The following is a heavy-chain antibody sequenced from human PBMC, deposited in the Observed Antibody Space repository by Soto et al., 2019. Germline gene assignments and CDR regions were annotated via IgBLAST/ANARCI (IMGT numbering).Heavy chain of an antibody. CDR2: MNPNSGNT. Sequence: QVQLVQSGAEVTKPGASVKVSCKASGYTFTSYDINWVRQATGQGLEWMGWMNPNSGNTGYAQKFQGRVTMTRNTSISTAYMELSSLRSEDTAVYYCARADYYDRSGYLLPCGYWGQGTLVTVSS. CDR3: ARADYYDRSGYLLPCGY. V-gene: IGHV1-8*01. D-gene: IGHD3-22*01. J-gene: IGHJ4*02. CDR1: GYTFTSYD.